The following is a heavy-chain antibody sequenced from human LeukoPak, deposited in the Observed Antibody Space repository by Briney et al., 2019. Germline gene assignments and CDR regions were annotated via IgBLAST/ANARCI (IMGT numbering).Heavy chain of an antibody. CDR3: AKDTGYDSSGYYDY. D-gene: IGHD3-22*01. Sequence: PGRSLRLSCAASGFTFDGYAMHWVRQAPGKGLEWVSGISWNSGSIGYADSVKGRFTISRDNAKNSLYLQMNSLRAEDTALYYCAKDTGYDSSGYYDYWGQGTLVTVSS. CDR1: GFTFDGYA. J-gene: IGHJ4*02. V-gene: IGHV3-9*01. CDR2: ISWNSGSI.